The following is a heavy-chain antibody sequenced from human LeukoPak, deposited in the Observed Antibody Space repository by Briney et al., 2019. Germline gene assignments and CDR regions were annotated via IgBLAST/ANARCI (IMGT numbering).Heavy chain of an antibody. V-gene: IGHV3-23*01. J-gene: IGHJ4*02. Sequence: PGGSLRLSCAASGFTFSSYAMSWVRQAPGKGLEWVSAISGSGGSTYYADSVKGRFTISRDNSKNTLYLQMNSLRAEDTAVYYCAKIPIVNDILTGYPYWGQGTLVTVSS. D-gene: IGHD3-9*01. CDR2: ISGSGGST. CDR1: GFTFSSYA. CDR3: AKIPIVNDILTGYPY.